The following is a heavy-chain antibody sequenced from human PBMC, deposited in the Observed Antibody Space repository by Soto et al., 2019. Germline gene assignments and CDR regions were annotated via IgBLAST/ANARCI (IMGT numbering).Heavy chain of an antibody. V-gene: IGHV5-51*01. CDR2: IYPGDSDT. J-gene: IGHJ6*02. CDR3: ARHRGSPGSYFGMDV. D-gene: IGHD5-12*01. Sequence: GESLKISCKGSGYSFTSYWINWVRQMPGKGLEWMGVIYPGDSDTRYSPSFQGQVTISADKSINTAYLQWRSLKASDTAVYYCARHRGSPGSYFGMDVWGQGTTVSVSS. CDR1: GYSFTSYW.